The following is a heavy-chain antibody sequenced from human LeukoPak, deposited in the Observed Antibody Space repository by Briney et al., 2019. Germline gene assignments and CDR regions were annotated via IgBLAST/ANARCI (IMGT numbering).Heavy chain of an antibody. CDR1: GDSITSNHYY. J-gene: IGHJ6*03. D-gene: IGHD3-3*01. V-gene: IGHV4-39*01. CDR2: IDYRGNN. Sequence: PSETPSLTCTVSGDSITSNHYYCGWVRQPPGRGLGSIGSIDYRGNNYYNASLKTRVTISIDTSKNQFSLSLSSVTDADTALYYCARHLFNYYYYDMDVWGEGTTVAVCS. CDR3: ARHLFNYYYYDMDV.